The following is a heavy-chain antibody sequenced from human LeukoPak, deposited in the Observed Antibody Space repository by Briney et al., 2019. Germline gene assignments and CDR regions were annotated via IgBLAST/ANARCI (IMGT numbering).Heavy chain of an antibody. CDR1: ADSLSSGGHY. CDR2: IHHSGSS. Sequence: SETLSLTCTVSADSLSSGGHYWAWIRQLPGKGLESIGLIHHSGSSRHNPSLKDRVAISVDASRKQFALRLSSVTAADTAIYYCARGGNRFGGFYFDYWGQGIQVIVSS. J-gene: IGHJ4*02. D-gene: IGHD3-10*01. CDR3: ARGGNRFGGFYFDY. V-gene: IGHV4-31*03.